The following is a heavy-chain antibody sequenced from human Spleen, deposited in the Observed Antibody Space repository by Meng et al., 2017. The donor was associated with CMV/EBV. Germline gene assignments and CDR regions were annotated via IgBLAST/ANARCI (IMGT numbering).Heavy chain of an antibody. CDR1: GFTFSSYG. J-gene: IGHJ4*02. D-gene: IGHD5-24*01. CDR3: AKIPGFVEMATITG. V-gene: IGHV3-30*02. CDR2: IWYDGSKK. Sequence: GESLKISCAASGFTFSSYGMHWVRQAPGKGLEWVAVIWYDGSKKYYVDSVQGRFTISRDNSKNTLYLQMNSLRAEDTAVYYCAKIPGFVEMATITGWGQGTLVTVSS.